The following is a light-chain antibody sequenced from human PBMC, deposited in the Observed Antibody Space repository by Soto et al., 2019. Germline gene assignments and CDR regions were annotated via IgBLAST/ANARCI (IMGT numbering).Light chain of an antibody. V-gene: IGLV2-14*01. Sequence: QSALTQPASVSGSPGQSITISCTGSSSDIGGYNYVSWYQQYPGKAPKLMIYEVSNRPSGVSNRFSGSKSGNTASLTISGLQAEDEADYYCCSYTSGSTRGFGGGTKVTVL. CDR1: SSDIGGYNY. CDR2: EVS. CDR3: CSYTSGSTRG. J-gene: IGLJ3*02.